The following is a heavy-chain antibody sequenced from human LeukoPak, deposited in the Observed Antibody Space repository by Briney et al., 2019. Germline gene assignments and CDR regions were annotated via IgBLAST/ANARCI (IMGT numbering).Heavy chain of an antibody. CDR3: ARTSRHFYGSGTNLTPWPAGMDV. D-gene: IGHD3-10*01. V-gene: IGHV4-59*01. CDR1: GASMSGFF. J-gene: IGHJ6*02. CDR2: IYYSGSST. Sequence: KPSETLSLTCTVSGASMSGFFWTWIRQPPGRALEWIGSIYYSGSSTKYNPSHKSRVTISVDTSKSQFSLNLNSATAADTAVYYCARTSRHFYGSGTNLTPWPAGMDVWGQGTTVTVSS.